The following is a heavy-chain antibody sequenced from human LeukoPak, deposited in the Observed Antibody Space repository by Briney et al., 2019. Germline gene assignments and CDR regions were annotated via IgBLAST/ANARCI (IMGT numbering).Heavy chain of an antibody. CDR1: AFTFSSYA. J-gene: IGHJ4*02. D-gene: IGHD3-16*01. CDR3: AKDRDVRGSLLDY. V-gene: IGHV3-23*01. Sequence: GGSLRPSCAASAFTFSSYAMSWVRQAPGKGLEWVSAISGRGVSTYYADTVKGRFTIPRDNSKSTLYMEMTSLRADDTAVYYCAKDRDVRGSLLDYWGQGTLVTVSS. CDR2: ISGRGVST.